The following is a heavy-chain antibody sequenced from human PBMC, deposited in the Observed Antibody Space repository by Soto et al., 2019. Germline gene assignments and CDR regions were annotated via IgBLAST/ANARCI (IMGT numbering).Heavy chain of an antibody. CDR2: INPNSGGT. D-gene: IGHD6-13*01. J-gene: IGHJ3*02. CDR3: ARGSGRYSSSRDDAFDI. CDR1: GYTFTGYY. Sequence: GASVKVSCKASGYTFTGYYMHWVRQAPGQGLEWMGWINPNSGGTNYAQKFQGWVAMTRDTSISTAYMELSRLRSDDTAVYYCARGSGRYSSSRDDAFDIWGQGTMVTVSS. V-gene: IGHV1-2*04.